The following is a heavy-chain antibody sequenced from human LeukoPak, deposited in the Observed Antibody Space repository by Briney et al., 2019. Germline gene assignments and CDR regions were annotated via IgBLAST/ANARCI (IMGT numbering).Heavy chain of an antibody. V-gene: IGHV3-21*01. Sequence: GSLRLSYAASGFTFSSYNMNWVRQAPGKGLEWVSSISSSSSYIYYADSVKGRFTISRDNAKNSLYLQMNSLRAEDTAVYYCARGTTSRALDVSDIWGQGTMVTVSS. CDR1: GFTFSSYN. D-gene: IGHD1-7*01. CDR3: ARGTTSRALDVSDI. CDR2: ISSSSSYI. J-gene: IGHJ3*02.